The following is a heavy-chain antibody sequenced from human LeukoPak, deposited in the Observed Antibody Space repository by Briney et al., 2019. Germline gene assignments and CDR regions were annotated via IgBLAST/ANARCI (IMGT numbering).Heavy chain of an antibody. J-gene: IGHJ4*02. V-gene: IGHV1-18*01. CDR3: ARYYIEGRCFDY. D-gene: IGHD3-10*01. CDR1: GYTFSSYG. Sequence: ASVKVSCKASGYTFSSYGISWVRQAPGQGLEWTGWISGYNDNTKYYAQKLQGRVTMTRDTSIRTAYMELSRLRSDDTAMYYCARYYIEGRCFDYWGQGTLVTVSS. CDR2: ISGYNDNT.